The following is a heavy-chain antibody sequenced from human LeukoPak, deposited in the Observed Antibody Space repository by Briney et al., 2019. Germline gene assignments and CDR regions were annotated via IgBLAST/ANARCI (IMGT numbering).Heavy chain of an antibody. V-gene: IGHV3-23*01. CDR3: AKPLVEVQLWIFDY. J-gene: IGHJ4*02. CDR1: GFTFSSYA. Sequence: GGSLRLSCAASGFTFSSYAMSWVRQAPGKRLEWVSAISGSGGSTYYADSVKGRFTISRDNSKNTLYLQMNSLRAEDTAVYYCAKPLVEVQLWIFDYWGQGTLVTVSS. D-gene: IGHD5-18*01. CDR2: ISGSGGST.